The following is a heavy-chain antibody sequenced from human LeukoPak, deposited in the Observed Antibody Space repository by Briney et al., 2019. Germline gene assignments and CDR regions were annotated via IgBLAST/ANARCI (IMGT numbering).Heavy chain of an antibody. CDR2: LGSSSGYI. D-gene: IGHD2-15*01. CDR3: AREYCSGGSCYWGAFNI. Sequence: GGSLRLSCVASGFTFSSCSMNWVRQAPGKGLEWVSILGSSSGYINYADSLRGRVTISRDNAKNSLYLQVNSLRAEDTAVYYCAREYCSGGSCYWGAFNIWGQGTMVTVSS. J-gene: IGHJ3*02. CDR1: GFTFSSCS. V-gene: IGHV3-21*01.